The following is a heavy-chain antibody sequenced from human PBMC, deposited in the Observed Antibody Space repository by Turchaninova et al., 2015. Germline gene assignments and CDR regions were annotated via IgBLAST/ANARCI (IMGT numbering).Heavy chain of an antibody. Sequence: GLLKPSETLSLTCAVYGGSFSGYYWSWIRQPPGKGLEWIGEINHSGSTNYNPSLKSRVTISVDTSKNQFSLKLSSVTAAATAVYSCAGEPGGIEVAGTGAFDIWGQGTMVTVSS. J-gene: IGHJ3*02. D-gene: IGHD6-19*01. CDR1: GGSFSGYY. CDR3: AGEPGGIEVAGTGAFDI. CDR2: INHSGST. V-gene: IGHV4-34*01.